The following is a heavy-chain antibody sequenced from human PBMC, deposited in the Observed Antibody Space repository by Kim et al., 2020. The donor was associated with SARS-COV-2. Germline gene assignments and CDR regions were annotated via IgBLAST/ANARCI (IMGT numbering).Heavy chain of an antibody. CDR3: ARDDTRLGYCSSTSCYFPYYYYGMDV. J-gene: IGHJ6*02. CDR1: GGSISSSSYY. Sequence: SETLSLTCTVSGGSISSSSYYWGWIRQPPGKGLEWIGSIYYSGSTYYNPSLKSRVTISVDTSKNQFSLKLSSVTAADTAVYYCARDDTRLGYCSSTSCYFPYYYYGMDVWGQGTTVTVSS. V-gene: IGHV4-39*02. D-gene: IGHD2-2*01. CDR2: IYYSGST.